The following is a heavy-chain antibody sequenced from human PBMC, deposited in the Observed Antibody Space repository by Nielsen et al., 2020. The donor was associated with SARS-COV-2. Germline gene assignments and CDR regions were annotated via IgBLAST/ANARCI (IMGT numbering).Heavy chain of an antibody. CDR2: ISSSSSYI. CDR1: GFTFSSYS. D-gene: IGHD3-3*01. Sequence: GESLKISCAASGFTFSSYSMNWVRQAPGKGLEWVSSISSSSSYIYYADSVKGRFTISRENAKNSLYLQMNSLRAGDTAVYYCAASLGGAIFGVVRDYWGQGTLVTVSS. V-gene: IGHV3-21*01. CDR3: AASLGGAIFGVVRDY. J-gene: IGHJ4*02.